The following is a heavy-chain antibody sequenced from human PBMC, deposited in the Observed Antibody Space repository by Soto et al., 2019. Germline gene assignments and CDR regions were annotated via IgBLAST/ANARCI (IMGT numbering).Heavy chain of an antibody. CDR2: IYPGDSDT. J-gene: IGHJ4*02. D-gene: IGHD3-3*01. V-gene: IGHV5-51*01. CDR1: GYSFTSYW. Sequence: GESLKISCKGSGYSFTSYWIGWVRQMPGKGLEWMGIIYPGDSDTRYSPSFQGQVTISADKSISTAYLQWSSLKASDTAMYYCARHRGGGTYYDFWSGYYSDYWGQGTLVTV. CDR3: ARHRGGGTYYDFWSGYYSDY.